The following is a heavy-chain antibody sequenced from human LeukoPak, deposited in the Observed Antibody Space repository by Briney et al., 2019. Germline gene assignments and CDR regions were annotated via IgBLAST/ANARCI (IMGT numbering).Heavy chain of an antibody. CDR2: ISSSSSYI. D-gene: IGHD6-13*01. J-gene: IGHJ4*02. Sequence: GGSLRLSCAASGFTFSSYSMTWVRQAPGKGLEWVSSISSSSSYIYYADSVKGRFTISRDNAKNSLYLQMNSLRAEDTAVYYCARSSIAAAGTEFDYWGQGTLATVSS. CDR3: ARSSIAAAGTEFDY. V-gene: IGHV3-21*01. CDR1: GFTFSSYS.